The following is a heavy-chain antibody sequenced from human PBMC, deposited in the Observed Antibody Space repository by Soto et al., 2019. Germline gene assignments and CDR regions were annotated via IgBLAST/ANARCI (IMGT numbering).Heavy chain of an antibody. D-gene: IGHD1-26*01. J-gene: IGHJ5*02. Sequence: SGPTLVNPTETLTLTFTVSGFSLINSIICVSWIRQPPGKALEWLAHIFSNDEKSYSTSLKSRLTISKDTSKSQVVLTMTNMDPVDTATYYCARGRFHSWFDPWGQGTLVTVSS. CDR3: ARGRFHSWFDP. V-gene: IGHV2-26*01. CDR1: GFSLINSIIC. CDR2: IFSNDEK.